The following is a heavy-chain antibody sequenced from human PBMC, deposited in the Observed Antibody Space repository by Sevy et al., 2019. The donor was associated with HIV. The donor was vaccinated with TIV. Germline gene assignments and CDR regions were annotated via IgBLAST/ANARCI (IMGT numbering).Heavy chain of an antibody. J-gene: IGHJ4*02. V-gene: IGHV3-23*01. CDR2: INSGGGST. D-gene: IGHD3-22*01. CDR3: AKDVVGGYYDSSGYSDH. CDR1: GFAFDDYG. Sequence: GGSLRLSCSASGFAFDDYGMSWVRQVPGKGLEWVSTINSGGGSTYYADSVKGRFTISRDNSQNTLDLQMNSLRAEDTAVYYCAKDVVGGYYDSSGYSDHWGQGTLVTVSS.